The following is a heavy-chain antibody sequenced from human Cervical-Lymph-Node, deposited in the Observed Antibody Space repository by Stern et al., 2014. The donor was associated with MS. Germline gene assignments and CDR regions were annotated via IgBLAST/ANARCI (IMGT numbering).Heavy chain of an antibody. CDR3: GRRDGSESGYSYGWVDS. CDR1: GYSFTNHW. J-gene: IGHJ4*02. Sequence: VQLVQSGAEVKKPGESLKLSCKGSGYSFTNHWIGWVRQTPGQGLEWMGNIYTGDADTRYSPSFQGQVPMSVDKSINTAYLQLKSLKASDTAMYYCGRRDGSESGYSYGWVDSWGQGSLVIVSS. D-gene: IGHD5-18*01. V-gene: IGHV5-51*03. CDR2: IYTGDADT.